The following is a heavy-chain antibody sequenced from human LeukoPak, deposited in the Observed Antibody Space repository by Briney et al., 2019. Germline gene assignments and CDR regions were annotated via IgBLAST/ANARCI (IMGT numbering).Heavy chain of an antibody. Sequence: GGSLRLSCAASGFNFTTYGMHWVRQSPGKGLEWVACVRYDGTITCYADSVKGRFTISRDNSKNTLFLQMSSLRAEDTAVYYCARGGRDGTNCAPYNSFDPWGQGTLVTVSS. J-gene: IGHJ5*02. CDR2: VRYDGTIT. V-gene: IGHV3-30*02. CDR1: GFNFTTYG. CDR3: ARGGRDGTNCAPYNSFDP. D-gene: IGHD5-24*01.